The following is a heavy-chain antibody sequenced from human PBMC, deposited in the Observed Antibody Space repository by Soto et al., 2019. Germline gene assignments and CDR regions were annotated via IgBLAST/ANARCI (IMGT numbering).Heavy chain of an antibody. CDR3: ARDRIVATSPLGYYYMDV. V-gene: IGHV6-1*01. Sequence: PSQTLSLTCAISGDSVSSNSAAWNWIRQSPSRSLEWLGRTYYRSKWYNDYAVSVKSRITINPDTSKNQFSLQLNSVTPEDTAVYYCARDRIVATSPLGYYYMDVWGKGTTVTVSS. J-gene: IGHJ6*03. CDR2: TYYRSKWYN. CDR1: GDSVSSNSAA. D-gene: IGHD5-12*01.